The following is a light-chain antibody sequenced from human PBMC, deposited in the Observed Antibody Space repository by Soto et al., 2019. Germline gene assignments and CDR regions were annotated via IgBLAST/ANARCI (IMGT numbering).Light chain of an antibody. J-gene: IGKJ3*01. V-gene: IGKV1-39*01. Sequence: DIQLTQSPSSLSASVGDRVTMTCGASQNINTYLNWYQQKAGKAPKLLIFDTSTLQSGVPSRFSGSGSRTHFTLTISSLQPEDFATYYCQETSRAPFPFGPGPKVVIK. CDR2: DTS. CDR1: QNINTY. CDR3: QETSRAPFP.